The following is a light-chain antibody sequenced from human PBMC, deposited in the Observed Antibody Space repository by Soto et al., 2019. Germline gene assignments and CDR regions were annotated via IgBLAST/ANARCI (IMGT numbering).Light chain of an antibody. V-gene: IGKV3-15*01. CDR2: GAS. Sequence: EIVMTQSPAPLSVSPGERATLSCRASQSVCSDLAWYQQKPGQAPRILIYGASTRDTGIPTRFSGSGSGTDFTLTISSLQSEDFAVYYCQQCNNWPKFGQGTKVEIK. CDR3: QQCNNWPK. J-gene: IGKJ1*01. CDR1: QSVCSD.